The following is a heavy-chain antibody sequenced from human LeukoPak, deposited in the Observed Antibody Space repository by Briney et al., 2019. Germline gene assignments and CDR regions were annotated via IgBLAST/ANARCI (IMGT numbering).Heavy chain of an antibody. CDR2: ISYDGSNK. J-gene: IGHJ3*02. CDR3: TTDRDSGSYRPAFDI. D-gene: IGHD1-26*01. V-gene: IGHV3-30-3*01. CDR1: GFTFSSYA. Sequence: GGSLRLSCAASGFTFSSYAMHWVRQAPGKGLEWVAVISYDGSNKYYADSVKGRFTISRDNSKNTLYLQMNSLKTEDTAVYYCTTDRDSGSYRPAFDIWGQGTMVTVSS.